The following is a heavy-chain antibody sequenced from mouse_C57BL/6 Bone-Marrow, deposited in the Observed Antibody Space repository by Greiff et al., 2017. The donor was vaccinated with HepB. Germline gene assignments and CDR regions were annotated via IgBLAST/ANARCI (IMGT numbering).Heavy chain of an antibody. Sequence: EVKLMESGGGLAKPGGSLKLSCAASGFTFSSYAMSWVRQTPEKRLEWVATISDGGSYTYYPDNVKGRFTISRDNAKNNLYLQMSHLKSEDTAMYYCARGDYSWFAYWGQGTLVTVSA. CDR1: GFTFSSYA. J-gene: IGHJ3*01. V-gene: IGHV5-4*03. CDR3: ARGDYSWFAY. CDR2: ISDGGSYT. D-gene: IGHD1-1*01.